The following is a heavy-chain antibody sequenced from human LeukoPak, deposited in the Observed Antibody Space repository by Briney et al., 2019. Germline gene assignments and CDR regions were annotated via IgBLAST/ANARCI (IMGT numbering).Heavy chain of an antibody. Sequence: GTSVKVSCKASGFTFTSSAMQWVRQARGQRLEWIGWIVVGSGNTNYAQKFQERVTITRDMSTSTAYMELSNLRSEDTAVYYCAAEVSWIVGATMGGAFDIWGQGTMVTVSS. D-gene: IGHD1-26*01. CDR3: AAEVSWIVGATMGGAFDI. CDR2: IVVGSGNT. J-gene: IGHJ3*02. V-gene: IGHV1-58*02. CDR1: GFTFTSSA.